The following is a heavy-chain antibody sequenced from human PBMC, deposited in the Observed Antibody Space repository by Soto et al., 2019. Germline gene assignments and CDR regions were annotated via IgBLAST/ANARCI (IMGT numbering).Heavy chain of an antibody. CDR2: INAGNGNT. V-gene: IGHV1-3*01. J-gene: IGHJ6*02. Sequence: QVQLVQSGAEVKKPGASVKVSCKASGYTLTSYAMHWVRQAPGQRLEWMGWINAGNGNTKYSQKFQGRVTITRDTSASTAYMELSSLRSEDTAVYYCARASSLQDYYYGMDVWGQGTTVTVSS. CDR1: GYTLTSYA. D-gene: IGHD4-4*01. CDR3: ARASSLQDYYYGMDV.